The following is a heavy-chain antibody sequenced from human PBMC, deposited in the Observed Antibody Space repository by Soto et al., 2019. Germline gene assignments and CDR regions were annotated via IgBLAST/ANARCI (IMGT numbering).Heavy chain of an antibody. CDR3: AKDLYRSGWYNYFDP. V-gene: IGHV3-30*18. Sequence: QVQLVESGGGVVQPGRSLRLSCAASGFPFSTTGMHWVRQAPGKGLEWVAMISHDGGAKYYADSVKGRFTISRDDSKNTLYLQMNSLRPEDTAVYYCAKDLYRSGWYNYFDPCGQGTLVTVSS. CDR1: GFPFSTTG. J-gene: IGHJ5*02. D-gene: IGHD6-19*01. CDR2: ISHDGGAK.